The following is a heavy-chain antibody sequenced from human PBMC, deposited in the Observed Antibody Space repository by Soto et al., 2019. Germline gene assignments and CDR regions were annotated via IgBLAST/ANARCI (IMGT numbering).Heavy chain of an antibody. D-gene: IGHD3-22*01. J-gene: IGHJ6*02. V-gene: IGHV5-10-1*01. CDR2: IDPSDSYT. Sequence: VESLKISCDASGYTFTNYWISWIRQMPWKGLEWMGNIDPSDSYTNYSPSFQGHVTISADKSISTAYLQWSSLMASDTAMYYCARLGGYDAYYFGMDVWGQGTTVTVSS. CDR3: ARLGGYDAYYFGMDV. CDR1: GYTFTNYW.